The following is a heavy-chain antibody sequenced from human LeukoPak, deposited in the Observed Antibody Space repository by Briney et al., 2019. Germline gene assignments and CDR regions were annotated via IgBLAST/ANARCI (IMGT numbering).Heavy chain of an antibody. Sequence: GGSLRLSCAASGFTFSSYAMSWVRQAPGKGLEWVSYISSSSSTIYYADSVKGRFTISRDNAKNSLYLQMNSLRAEDTAVYYCARGAYYYEDWGQGTLVTVSP. CDR3: ARGAYYYED. CDR2: ISSSSSTI. CDR1: GFTFSSYA. J-gene: IGHJ4*02. V-gene: IGHV3-48*01. D-gene: IGHD3-22*01.